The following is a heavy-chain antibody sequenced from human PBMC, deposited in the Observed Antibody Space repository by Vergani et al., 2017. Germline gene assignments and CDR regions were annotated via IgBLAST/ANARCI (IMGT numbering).Heavy chain of an antibody. J-gene: IGHJ6*02. CDR1: GGSVSSGSYY. CDR3: ARARYGSGSYYNPALYYYGMDV. V-gene: IGHV4-61*01. Sequence: QVQLQESGPGLVKPSETLSLTCTVSGGSVSSGSYYWSWIRQPPGKGLEWIGYIYYSGSTNYNPSLKSRVTISVDTSKNQFSLKLSSVTAADTAVYYCARARYGSGSYYNPALYYYGMDVWGQGTTVTVSS. CDR2: IYYSGST. D-gene: IGHD3-10*01.